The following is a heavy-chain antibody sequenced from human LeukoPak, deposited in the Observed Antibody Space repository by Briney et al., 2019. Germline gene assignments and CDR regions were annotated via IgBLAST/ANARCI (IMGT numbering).Heavy chain of an antibody. CDR2: IYYSGST. J-gene: IGHJ5*02. Sequence: SQTLSLTCIVSGDSISRGGYFWSWIRQHPGKGLEWIGNIYYSGSTSYNPSLKSRVTISVDTTKNQFSLKLSSVTAADTALYYCARDLRGVRGVGSNWFDPWGQGTLVTVSS. CDR1: GDSISRGGYF. V-gene: IGHV4-31*03. D-gene: IGHD3-10*01. CDR3: ARDLRGVRGVGSNWFDP.